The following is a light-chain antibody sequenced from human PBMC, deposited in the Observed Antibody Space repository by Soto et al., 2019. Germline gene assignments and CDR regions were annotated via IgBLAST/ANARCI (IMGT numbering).Light chain of an antibody. CDR1: QSISSY. CDR3: QQSYSTPWT. Sequence: IKIPHSPCSLSASVGDRVTITCRASQSISSYLNWYQQKPGKDPKSLIYAASSLQSGVPSRFSGSGSGTDFTLPISSLQPEDFATYYCQQSYSTPWTFGQGAKVDIK. J-gene: IGKJ1*01. CDR2: AAS. V-gene: IGKV1-39*01.